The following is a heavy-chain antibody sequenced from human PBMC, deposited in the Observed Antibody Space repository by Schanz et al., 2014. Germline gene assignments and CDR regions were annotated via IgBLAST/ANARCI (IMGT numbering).Heavy chain of an antibody. CDR1: GFSFDKYG. V-gene: IGHV3-21*02. J-gene: IGHJ4*02. Sequence: EVQLVESGGGLVKPGGSLRLSCAASGFSFDKYGMHWVRQAPGKGLEWVSFISTGRYLYYADSVKGRFTISRDNTKNSVFLQMSSLRVEDTGLYFCARDPVEGAPTPYYFDSWGPGTLVTVSS. D-gene: IGHD1-26*01. CDR3: ARDPVEGAPTPYYFDS. CDR2: ISTGRYL.